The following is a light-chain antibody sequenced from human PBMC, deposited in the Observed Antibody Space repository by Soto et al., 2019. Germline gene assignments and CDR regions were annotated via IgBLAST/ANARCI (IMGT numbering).Light chain of an antibody. V-gene: IGKV1-5*01. CDR3: QQYLSHPSCT. Sequence: DIQVTQSPSTPSASVGDRVTITCRASQSLNGWLAWYQQKPGKAPKLLIYDVYNLESGVPSRFSGSGSGTEFTLTISSLQPDDFATYYCQQYLSHPSCTFGQGTKLEIE. CDR1: QSLNGW. CDR2: DVY. J-gene: IGKJ2*02.